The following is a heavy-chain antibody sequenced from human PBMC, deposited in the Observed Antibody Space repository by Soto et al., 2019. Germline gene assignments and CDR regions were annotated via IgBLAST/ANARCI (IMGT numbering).Heavy chain of an antibody. J-gene: IGHJ5*02. D-gene: IGHD3-10*01. Sequence: SLRLSCAASGFTFGTTDMSWVRQAPGEGLEWVSTIDGSGGITYYADSVKGRFTISRDNSRNTVYLQMNSLRGDDTALYYCVKNSGWFNTWGQGALVTVSS. V-gene: IGHV3-23*01. CDR1: GFTFGTTD. CDR2: IDGSGGIT. CDR3: VKNSGWFNT.